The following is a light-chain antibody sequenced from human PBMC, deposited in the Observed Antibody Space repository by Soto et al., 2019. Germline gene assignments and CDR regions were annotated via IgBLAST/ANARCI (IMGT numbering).Light chain of an antibody. V-gene: IGKV1-39*01. CDR2: GAS. CDR3: QQSYSNPVT. CDR1: QSISSY. Sequence: DIQMTQSPSSLSASVGDRVTITCRASQSISSYLNWYQQKPGKAPKLLIYGASSLQSGVPSRFSGSGSGTDCTLTISSLQPEDFATYYCQQSYSNPVTFGGGTKVEIK. J-gene: IGKJ4*01.